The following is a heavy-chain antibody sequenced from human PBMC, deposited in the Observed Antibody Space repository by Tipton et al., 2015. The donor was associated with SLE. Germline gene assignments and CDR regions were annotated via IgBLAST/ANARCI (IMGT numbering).Heavy chain of an antibody. D-gene: IGHD5-18*01. CDR2: IYYSGST. CDR3: AREGGVDTAPGFDP. J-gene: IGHJ5*02. V-gene: IGHV4-59*01. CDR1: GGSISSYY. Sequence: LRLSCTVSGGSISSYYWSWIRQPPGKGLEWIGYIYYSGSTNYNPSLKSRVTISVDTSKNQFSLKLSSVTAADTAVYYCAREGGVDTAPGFDPWGQGTLVTVSS.